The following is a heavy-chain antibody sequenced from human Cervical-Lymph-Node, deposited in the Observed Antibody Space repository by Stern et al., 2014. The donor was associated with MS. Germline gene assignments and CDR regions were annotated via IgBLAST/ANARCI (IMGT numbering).Heavy chain of an antibody. CDR2: IFWNDKR. Sequence: QVTLKESGPTLVKPTQTLTLTCSFSGFSLTSDGVGVGWLRQPPGKALEPLALIFWNDKRRYNPSLAGRVAITKDTSANRVVLTMTSMDPVDTATYFCARIFVTKYVDWDATTRKFIFDHWGQGTLVTVSS. CDR1: GFSLTSDGVG. D-gene: IGHD3-9*01. V-gene: IGHV2-5*01. J-gene: IGHJ4*02. CDR3: ARIFVTKYVDWDATTRKFIFDH.